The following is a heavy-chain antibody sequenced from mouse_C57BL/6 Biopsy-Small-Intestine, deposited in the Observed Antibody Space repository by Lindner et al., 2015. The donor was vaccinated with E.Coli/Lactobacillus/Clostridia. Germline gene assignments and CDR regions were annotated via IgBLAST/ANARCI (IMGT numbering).Heavy chain of an antibody. CDR1: GFTFSTYA. Sequence: VQLQESGGDLVQPEGSLRLSCAAAGFTFSTYAMHWVRQAPGKGLEWLARIRSKSSNYATDYAASVKDTFTISRDDSQTMLYLQMNNLKTEDTAMYYCVREGFGHYEWFASWGQGTLVTVSA. V-gene: IGHV10-3*01. CDR2: IRSKSSNYAT. D-gene: IGHD2-1*01. CDR3: VREGFGHYEWFAS. J-gene: IGHJ3*01.